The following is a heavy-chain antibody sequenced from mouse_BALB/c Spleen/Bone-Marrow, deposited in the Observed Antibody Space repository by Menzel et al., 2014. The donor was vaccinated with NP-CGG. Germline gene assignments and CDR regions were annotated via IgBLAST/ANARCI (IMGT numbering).Heavy chain of an antibody. D-gene: IGHD2-14*01. CDR3: ASYYRYSFDY. CDR2: IDPANGNT. CDR1: GFNIKDTY. Sequence: VQLQQSGAELVKPGASVKLSCTGSGFNIKDTYMHWVKQRPEQGLKWIGRIDPANGNTKYDPKFQGKATVTADTSSNTAYPQLSSLTSEDTAVYYCASYYRYSFDYWGQGTTLTVPS. J-gene: IGHJ2*01. V-gene: IGHV14-3*02.